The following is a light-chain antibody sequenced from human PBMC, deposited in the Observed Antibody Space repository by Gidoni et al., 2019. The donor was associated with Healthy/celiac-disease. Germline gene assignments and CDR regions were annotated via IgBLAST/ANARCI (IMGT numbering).Light chain of an antibody. V-gene: IGKV1-39*01. J-gene: IGKJ4*01. Sequence: DIQMTQSPSSLSASVGDRVTITCRARQSISSYLNWYQQKPGKAPKLLSYAASRLQSGVPSRVSGSGSQTDITLTNCGLQPVGFATYYCQQSYSTPLTFGRGTKVEIK. CDR1: QSISSY. CDR2: AAS. CDR3: QQSYSTPLT.